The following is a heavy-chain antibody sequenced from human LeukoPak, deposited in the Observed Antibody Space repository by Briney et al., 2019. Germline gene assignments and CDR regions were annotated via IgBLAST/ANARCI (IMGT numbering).Heavy chain of an antibody. V-gene: IGHV3-23*01. D-gene: IGHD1-26*01. CDR2: ISGSGGST. CDR1: GFTFSSYA. J-gene: IGHJ4*02. Sequence: GGSLRLSCAASGFTFSSYAMSWVRQAPGKGLEWVSAISGSGGSTYYADSVKGRFTISRDNSKNTLYLQMNSLRAEDTAVYYRASMVGHGVDYWGQGTLVTVSS. CDR3: ASMVGHGVDY.